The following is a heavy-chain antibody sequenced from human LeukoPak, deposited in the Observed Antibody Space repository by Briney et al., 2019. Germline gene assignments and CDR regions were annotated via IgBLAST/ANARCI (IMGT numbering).Heavy chain of an antibody. V-gene: IGHV3-30*02. J-gene: IGHJ4*02. CDR2: IRYDGSNK. CDR3: AKDITYSSSFY. CDR1: GFTFSSYG. Sequence: GGSLRLSCAASGFTFSSYGMHWVLQAPGKGLEWVAFIRYDGSNKYYADSVKGRFTISRDNSKNTLYLQMNGLRAEDTAVYYCAKDITYSSSFYWGQGTLVTVSS. D-gene: IGHD6-13*01.